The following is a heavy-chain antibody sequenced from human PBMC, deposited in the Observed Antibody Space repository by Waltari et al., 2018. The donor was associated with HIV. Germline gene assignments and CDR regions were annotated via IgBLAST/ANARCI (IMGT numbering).Heavy chain of an antibody. CDR3: ARQGAVAGLDY. CDR2: IYPGNSDT. V-gene: IGHV5-51*01. Sequence: ELQLVPSGAEVKKPGASLKISCTGSGSSFTSYWTGWVRQMPGKGLEWMGIIYPGNSDTRYSPSFQGQVTISADKSISTAYLQWSSLKASDTAMYYCARQGAVAGLDYWGQGTLVTVSS. D-gene: IGHD6-19*01. CDR1: GSSFTSYW. J-gene: IGHJ4*02.